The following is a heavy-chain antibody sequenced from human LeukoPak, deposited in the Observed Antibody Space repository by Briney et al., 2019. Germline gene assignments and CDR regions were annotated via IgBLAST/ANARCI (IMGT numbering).Heavy chain of an antibody. J-gene: IGHJ3*02. Sequence: GGSLRLSCITSGFTFGDYGLSWVRQAPGKGLEWVGFIRSKAYGATTEYAASLKDRFTISRDDSKSIAYLQVNSLKTEDTAVYYCARILLKWELPASDAFDIWGEGTMVTVSS. V-gene: IGHV3-49*04. CDR2: IRSKAYGATT. CDR3: ARILLKWELPASDAFDI. CDR1: GFTFGDYG. D-gene: IGHD1-26*01.